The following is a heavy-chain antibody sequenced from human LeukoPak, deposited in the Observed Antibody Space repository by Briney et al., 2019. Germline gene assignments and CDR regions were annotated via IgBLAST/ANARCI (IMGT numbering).Heavy chain of an antibody. Sequence: PGASVKVSCKASGYTFTSYAMNWVRQAPGQGLEWMGWINTNTGNPTYAQGFTGRFVFSLDTSASTAYLQISSLKAEDTAVYYCARGVLTGYYGVRDFDYWGQGTLVTVSS. V-gene: IGHV7-4-1*02. D-gene: IGHD3-9*01. CDR3: ARGVLTGYYGVRDFDY. J-gene: IGHJ4*02. CDR2: INTNTGNP. CDR1: GYTFTSYA.